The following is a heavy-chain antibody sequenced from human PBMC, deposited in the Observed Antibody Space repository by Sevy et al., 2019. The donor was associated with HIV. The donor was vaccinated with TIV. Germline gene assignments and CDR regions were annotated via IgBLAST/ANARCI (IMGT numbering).Heavy chain of an antibody. CDR1: GFIFGDHG. J-gene: IGHJ4*02. CDR3: AKVHSSGWNYLLDY. Sequence: GGSLRLSCAASGFIFGDHGMHWVRQAPGKGLEWVAFIRLDGSDRYYADSVKGRFTISRDNSKNTLYLQMNSLRAEDTAVYYCAKVHSSGWNYLLDYWGQGILVTVSS. CDR2: IRLDGSDR. V-gene: IGHV3-30*02. D-gene: IGHD1-7*01.